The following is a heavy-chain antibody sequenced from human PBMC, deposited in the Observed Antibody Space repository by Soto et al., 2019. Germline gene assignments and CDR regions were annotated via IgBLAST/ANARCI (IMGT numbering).Heavy chain of an antibody. J-gene: IGHJ4*02. CDR2: IYYSGST. Sequence: PSETLSLTCTVSGGSISSSSDYWGWIRQSPGKGLEWIGTIYYSGSTYYNPSLKSRVIISVDTSKNQFSLRLSSVTAADTAVYYCARVATRNQRAFDYWGQGTLVTVSS. V-gene: IGHV4-39*01. CDR1: GGSISSSSDY. CDR3: ARVATRNQRAFDY. D-gene: IGHD6-6*01.